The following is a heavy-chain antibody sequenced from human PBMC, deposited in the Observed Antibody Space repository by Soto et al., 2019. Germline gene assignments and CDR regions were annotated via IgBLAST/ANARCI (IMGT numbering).Heavy chain of an antibody. D-gene: IGHD5-12*01. CDR2: IYDSGSS. CDR1: GASISSGDYF. Sequence: PSETLSLTCAVSGASISSGDYFWIWIRQSPGKGLEWIVYIYDSGSSYYNPSLKSRVAMSVDTSKNQFSLKLRSVTAADTAVYYCAREKGYISGPKNFDYWGQGTLVTVSS. J-gene: IGHJ4*02. CDR3: AREKGYISGPKNFDY. V-gene: IGHV4-30-4*01.